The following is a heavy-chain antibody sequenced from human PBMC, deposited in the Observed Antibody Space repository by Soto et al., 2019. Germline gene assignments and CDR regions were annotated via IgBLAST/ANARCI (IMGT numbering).Heavy chain of an antibody. Sequence: QVQLVQSGAEVKKPGASVKVSCKASGYTFTSYGISWVRQAPGQGLEWMGWISAYNGNTNYAQKLQGRVTMTTDTSTSTADMELRSLRSDDTAVYYCALYCSSTSCYRGTGYWGQGTLVTVSS. J-gene: IGHJ4*02. V-gene: IGHV1-18*04. D-gene: IGHD2-2*01. CDR1: GYTFTSYG. CDR3: ALYCSSTSCYRGTGY. CDR2: ISAYNGNT.